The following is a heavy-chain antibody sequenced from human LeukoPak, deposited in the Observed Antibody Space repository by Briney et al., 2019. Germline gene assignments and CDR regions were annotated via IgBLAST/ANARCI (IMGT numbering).Heavy chain of an antibody. Sequence: SETLSLTCAVCGGSISSSNWWSWVRQPPGKGLEWIGEIYHSGSTNYNPALKGRVTTSLDTSKNQFSLELSSMTAADTAVYYCARSFDWGSDHWYFDLWGRGTLVTVSS. CDR2: IYHSGST. D-gene: IGHD3-9*01. CDR3: ARSFDWGSDHWYFDL. CDR1: GGSISSSNW. V-gene: IGHV4-4*02. J-gene: IGHJ2*01.